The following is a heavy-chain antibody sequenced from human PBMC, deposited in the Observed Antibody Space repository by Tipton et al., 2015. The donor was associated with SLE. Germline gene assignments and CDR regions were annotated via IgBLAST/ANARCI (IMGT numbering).Heavy chain of an antibody. CDR2: LHSSGTT. CDR1: GGSINSPNYY. J-gene: IGHJ5*02. V-gene: IGHV4-61*09. D-gene: IGHD3-10*01. CDR3: AREGVMVPNWFDP. Sequence: TLSLTCTVSGGSINSPNYYWSWIRQPAGKGLEWIGHLHSSGTTNYNPSLKTRVTISVDTPKNQFSLKLSSVTPEDTAVYYCAREGVMVPNWFDPWGQGTLVTVSS.